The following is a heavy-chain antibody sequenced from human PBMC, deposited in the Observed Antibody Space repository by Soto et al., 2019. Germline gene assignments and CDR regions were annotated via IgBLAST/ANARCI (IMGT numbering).Heavy chain of an antibody. D-gene: IGHD3-22*01. J-gene: IGHJ6*02. Sequence: QVQLVEAGGGVVQPGRSLRLSCAASGFTFSSYAMHWVRQAPGKGLEWVAVISYEGSNKYYADSVKGRFTISRDNSKNTLYLQMNSLRAEDTAVYYCARGAYYYDSSGYFNYYGMDVWGQGTTVTVSS. V-gene: IGHV3-30-3*01. CDR3: ARGAYYYDSSGYFNYYGMDV. CDR2: ISYEGSNK. CDR1: GFTFSSYA.